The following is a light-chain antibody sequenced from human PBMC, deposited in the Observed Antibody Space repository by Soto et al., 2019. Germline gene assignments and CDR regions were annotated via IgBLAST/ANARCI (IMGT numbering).Light chain of an antibody. V-gene: IGKV1-5*01. CDR3: QQYHRALIT. CDR2: DAS. Sequence: TMSPFSLSAPVGDRDTITCRAGQYIGRYLNWYQQRPGKAPKLLIYDASTLERGVPSRFSGTGSGTEFTLTIISLQPDDFTTYYCQQYHRALITLCQGARLEI. J-gene: IGKJ5*01. CDR1: QYIGRY.